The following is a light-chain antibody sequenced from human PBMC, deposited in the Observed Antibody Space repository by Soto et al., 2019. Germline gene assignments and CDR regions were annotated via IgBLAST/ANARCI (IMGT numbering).Light chain of an antibody. Sequence: QSALTQPASVSGPPGQSITISCTGTSSDVGAYNYVSWYQHHPGKAPRLVIYDVTNRPSGISDRFSGSKSGNTASLTISGLLAEDEADYYCTSYTSISTYDFGTGTKLTVL. CDR3: TSYTSISTYD. V-gene: IGLV2-14*01. J-gene: IGLJ1*01. CDR2: DVT. CDR1: SSDVGAYNY.